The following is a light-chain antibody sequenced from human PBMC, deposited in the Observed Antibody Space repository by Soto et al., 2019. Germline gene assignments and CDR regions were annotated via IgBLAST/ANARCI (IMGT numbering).Light chain of an antibody. CDR3: HLYHSYSQA. J-gene: IGKJ1*01. Sequence: MTQCPSTLFASVGDRVTITCRASQTISSWLAWYQQKPGKAPKLLIYKASTLKSGVPSRFSGSGSGTEFTLTICGLQTDDFATYHCHLYHSYSQAFGQGTKVDIK. V-gene: IGKV1-5*03. CDR1: QTISSW. CDR2: KAS.